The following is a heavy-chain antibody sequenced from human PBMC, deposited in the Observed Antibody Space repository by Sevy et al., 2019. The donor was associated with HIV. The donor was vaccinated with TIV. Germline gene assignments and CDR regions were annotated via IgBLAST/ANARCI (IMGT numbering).Heavy chain of an antibody. V-gene: IGHV3-21*01. CDR1: GFTFSSYS. CDR3: ARDPRGTTVTTLDY. CDR2: ISSSSSYI. J-gene: IGHJ4*02. Sequence: GGSLRLSCAASGFTFSSYSMNWVRQAPGKGLEWVSSISSSSSYIYYADSVKGRFTISRDNAKNSLYLQMNSLRAEDTAVYYCARDPRGTTVTTLDYWGQGTLVTVSS. D-gene: IGHD4-4*01.